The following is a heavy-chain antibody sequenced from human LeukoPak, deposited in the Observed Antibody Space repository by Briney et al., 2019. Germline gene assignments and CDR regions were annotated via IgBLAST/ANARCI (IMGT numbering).Heavy chain of an antibody. V-gene: IGHV3-21*03. J-gene: IGHJ6*03. CDR1: GFTFTDAW. D-gene: IGHD2-2*01. CDR2: ISGSGGST. CDR3: ARNSIVVVPAAAYYYYYYMDV. Sequence: PGGSLRLSCAASGFTFTDAWMNWVRQAPGKGLEWVSAISGSGGSTYYADSVKGRFTISRDNAKNSLYLQMNSLRAEDTAVYYCARNSIVVVPAAAYYYYYYMDVWGKGTTVTISS.